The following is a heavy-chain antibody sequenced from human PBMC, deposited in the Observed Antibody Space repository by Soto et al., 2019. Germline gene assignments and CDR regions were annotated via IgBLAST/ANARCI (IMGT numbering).Heavy chain of an antibody. CDR3: AKSAMAYYYDSSGYYFDY. CDR1: GFTFSSFG. V-gene: IGHV3-30*18. Sequence: GSLRLSCAASGFTFSSFGMHWVRQAPGKGLEWVAVISHDGSHKYSADSVKGRLTISRDNSRNTLYVQVNSLRAEDTAVYYCAKSAMAYYYDSSGYYFDYWGQGTLVTVSS. J-gene: IGHJ4*02. D-gene: IGHD3-22*01. CDR2: ISHDGSHK.